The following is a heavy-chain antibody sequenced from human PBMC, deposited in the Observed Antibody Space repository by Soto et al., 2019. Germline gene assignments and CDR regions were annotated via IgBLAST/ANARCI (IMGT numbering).Heavy chain of an antibody. V-gene: IGHV3-30*18. J-gene: IGHJ4*02. D-gene: IGHD4-17*01. CDR3: AKDKATRYGGNSAADY. CDR2: ISYDGSKK. CDR1: GFIFSDFG. Sequence: QVQLVESEGGGVQPGRSLRLSCAASGFIFSDFGMHWVRQAPGKGLEWEAVISYDGSKKYYPASVKGRFSISRDNSENTLYLQMNSLRAEDTAVYYCAKDKATRYGGNSAADYWGQGTLVTVSS.